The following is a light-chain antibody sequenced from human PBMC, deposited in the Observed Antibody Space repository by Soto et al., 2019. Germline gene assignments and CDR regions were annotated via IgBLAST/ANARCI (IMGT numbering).Light chain of an antibody. CDR1: QSVSNNY. Sequence: IVLTQSPGTLSLSPGERATLSCRATQSVSNNYLAWYQQKPGQAPRLLIYGASNMATGIPDRFSGSGSGTDFTLTSSRLEPEDFAVYYCQQRSNWPPITFGQGTRLEIK. V-gene: IGKV3D-20*02. CDR3: QQRSNWPPIT. J-gene: IGKJ5*01. CDR2: GAS.